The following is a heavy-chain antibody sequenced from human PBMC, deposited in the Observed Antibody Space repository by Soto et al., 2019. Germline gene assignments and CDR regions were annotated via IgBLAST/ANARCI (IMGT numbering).Heavy chain of an antibody. V-gene: IGHV3-30-3*01. CDR1: GVTFSSYA. D-gene: IGHD6-19*01. Sequence: PGGSLRLYCAASGVTFSSYAMHWVRQAPGKGLEWVAVISYDGSNKYYADSVKGRFTISRDNSKNTLYLQMNSLRAEDTAVYYCASSVAGPYYYYYYGMDVWGQGTTVTVSS. CDR3: ASSVAGPYYYYYYGMDV. CDR2: ISYDGSNK. J-gene: IGHJ6*02.